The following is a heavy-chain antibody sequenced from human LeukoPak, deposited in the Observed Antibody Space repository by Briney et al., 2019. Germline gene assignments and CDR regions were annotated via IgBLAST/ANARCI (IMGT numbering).Heavy chain of an antibody. CDR1: GGSISSGGYY. D-gene: IGHD3-10*01. CDR2: IYHRGST. J-gene: IGHJ3*02. CDR3: AREGVFDAFDI. V-gene: IGHV4-30-2*01. Sequence: TLSLTCTVSGGSISSGGYYWSWIRQPPGKGLEWIGYIYHRGSTYYNPSLKSRVTISVDRSKNQFSLKLSSVTAADTAVYYCAREGVFDAFDIWGQGAMVTVSS.